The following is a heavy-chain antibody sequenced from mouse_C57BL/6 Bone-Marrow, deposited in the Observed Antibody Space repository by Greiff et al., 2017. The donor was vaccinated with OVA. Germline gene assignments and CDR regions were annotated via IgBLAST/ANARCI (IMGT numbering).Heavy chain of an antibody. V-gene: IGHV1-76*01. D-gene: IGHD1-1*01. J-gene: IGHJ2*01. Sequence: VQRVESGAELVRPGASVKLSCKASGYTFTDYYINWVKQRPGQGLEWIARIYPGSGNTYYNEKFKGKATLTAEKSSSTAYMQLSSLTSEDSAVYFCARSYYGSSPDYWGQGTTLTVSS. CDR2: IYPGSGNT. CDR1: GYTFTDYY. CDR3: ARSYYGSSPDY.